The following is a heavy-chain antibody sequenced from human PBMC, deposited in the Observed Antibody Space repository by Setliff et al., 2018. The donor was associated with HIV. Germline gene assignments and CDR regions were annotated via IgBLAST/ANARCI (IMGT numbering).Heavy chain of an antibody. J-gene: IGHJ4*02. CDR2: IYTGGNA. Sequence: SETLSLTCTVSGDSISSGSHYWSWIRQPAGKGLEWIGHIYTGGNANYNPSLQSRVTISVDTSKNQFSLMLGSMTAADTAVYYCARGDTAMEYYFDYWGQGTLVTVSS. D-gene: IGHD5-18*01. V-gene: IGHV4-61*09. CDR1: GDSISSGSHY. CDR3: ARGDTAMEYYFDY.